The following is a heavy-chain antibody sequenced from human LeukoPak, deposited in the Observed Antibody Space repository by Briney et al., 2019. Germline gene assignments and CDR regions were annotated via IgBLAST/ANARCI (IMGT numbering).Heavy chain of an antibody. CDR3: ARHGPGGSVYYYYGMDV. CDR1: GGTFSSYA. J-gene: IGHJ6*02. CDR2: IIPIFGTA. V-gene: IGHV1-69*05. Sequence: SVKVSCKASGGTFSSYAISWVRQAPGQGLEWMGGIIPIFGTANYAQKFQGRVTITTDESTSTAYMELSSLRSEDTAVYYCARHGPGGSVYYYYGMDVWGQGTTVTVSS. D-gene: IGHD3-10*01.